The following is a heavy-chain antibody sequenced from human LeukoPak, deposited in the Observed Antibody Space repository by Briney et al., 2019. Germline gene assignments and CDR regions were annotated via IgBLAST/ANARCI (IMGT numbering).Heavy chain of an antibody. CDR2: IDQSGTT. D-gene: IGHD3-10*01. CDR3: ARVPHYYFGYGYFDT. V-gene: IGHV4-34*01. Sequence: SETLSLTCVVYGGSFSGYYWSWIPQPPGKGLEWIGEIDQSGTTNYNPSLKSRVTISKDTSKKQFSLTLTSMTAGDTSVYYCARVPHYYFGYGYFDTWGQGTRVTVSS. J-gene: IGHJ4*02. CDR1: GGSFSGYY.